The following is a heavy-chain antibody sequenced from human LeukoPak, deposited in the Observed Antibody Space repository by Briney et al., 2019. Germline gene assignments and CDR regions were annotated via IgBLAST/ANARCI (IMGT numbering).Heavy chain of an antibody. D-gene: IGHD6-13*01. CDR1: GFTFSSYA. Sequence: PGASLRLSCAASGFTFSSYAMSWVRQAPGKGLEWVSAISGSGGSTYYADSVKGRFTISRDNSKNTLYLQMNSLRAEDTAVYYCAKGPYSSSWYFWFDPWGQGTLVTVSS. CDR2: ISGSGGST. CDR3: AKGPYSSSWYFWFDP. J-gene: IGHJ5*02. V-gene: IGHV3-23*01.